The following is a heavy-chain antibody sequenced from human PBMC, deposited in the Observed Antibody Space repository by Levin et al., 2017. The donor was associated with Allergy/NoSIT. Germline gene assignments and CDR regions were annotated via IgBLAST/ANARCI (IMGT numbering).Heavy chain of an antibody. V-gene: IGHV3-7*04. Sequence: GESLKISCAASGLTFNNFWMTWVRQAPGKGLEWVANIKGDGSEQFYVDSVKGRFTISRDNPKNSLYLQMNSLRAEDTAVYYCARDQNYYGSGSYYRVAFDIWGQGTMVTVSS. D-gene: IGHD3-10*01. J-gene: IGHJ3*02. CDR3: ARDQNYYGSGSYYRVAFDI. CDR2: IKGDGSEQ. CDR1: GLTFNNFW.